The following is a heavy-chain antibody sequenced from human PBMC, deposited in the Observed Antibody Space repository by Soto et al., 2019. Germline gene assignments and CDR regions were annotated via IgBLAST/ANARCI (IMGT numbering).Heavy chain of an antibody. D-gene: IGHD3-9*01. CDR2: IYYSGST. J-gene: IGHJ6*02. CDR3: ARHGDDILTGYYYYYYYGMDV. CDR1: GGSISSYY. Sequence: SETLSLTCTVSGGSISSYYWSWIRQPPGKGLECIGYIYYSGSTNYNPSLKSRVTISVDTSKNQFSLKLSSVTAADTAVYYCARHGDDILTGYYYYYYYGMDVWGQGTTVTVSS. V-gene: IGHV4-59*08.